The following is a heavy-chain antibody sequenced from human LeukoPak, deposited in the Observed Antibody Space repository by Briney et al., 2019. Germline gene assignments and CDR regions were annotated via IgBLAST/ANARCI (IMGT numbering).Heavy chain of an antibody. Sequence: KPGGSLRLSCEASRFSLSNAWMSWVRQAPGKGLEWVGRIRTKTEGGTTDYAAPVKGGFTISRDDSKNTLYLQMNSLKTEDTAVYYCATGTGRSDFDYWGQGTLVTVSA. J-gene: IGHJ4*02. CDR2: IRTKTEGGTT. CDR3: ATGTGRSDFDY. CDR1: RFSLSNAW. D-gene: IGHD1-1*01. V-gene: IGHV3-15*01.